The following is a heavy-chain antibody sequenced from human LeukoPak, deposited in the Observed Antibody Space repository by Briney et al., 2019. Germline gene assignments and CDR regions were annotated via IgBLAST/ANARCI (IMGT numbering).Heavy chain of an antibody. J-gene: IGHJ4*02. D-gene: IGHD3-22*01. CDR2: ISYDVGKK. V-gene: IGHV3-30*18. Sequence: GGSLRLSCAASGFTFSSYGIHWVRQAPGKGLEWVAVISYDVGKKYYADYVKGRFTISRDNSKNTLYLQMNSLRAEDTAVYYCAKDDYYDTSGYRDWGQGTLVTFSS. CDR3: AKDDYYDTSGYRD. CDR1: GFTFSSYG.